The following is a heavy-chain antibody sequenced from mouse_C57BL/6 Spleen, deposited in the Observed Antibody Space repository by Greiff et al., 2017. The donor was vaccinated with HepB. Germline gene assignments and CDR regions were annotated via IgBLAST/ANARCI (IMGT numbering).Heavy chain of an antibody. Sequence: QVQLQQSGPELVKPGASVKISCKASGYAFSSSWMNWVKQRPGKGLEWIGRIYPGDGDTNYNGKFKGKATLTADKSSSTAYMQLSSLTSEDSAVYFCARDDSRFAMDYWGQGTSVTVSS. CDR2: IYPGDGDT. CDR1: GYAFSSSW. V-gene: IGHV1-82*01. CDR3: ARDDSRFAMDY. D-gene: IGHD1-1*01. J-gene: IGHJ4*01.